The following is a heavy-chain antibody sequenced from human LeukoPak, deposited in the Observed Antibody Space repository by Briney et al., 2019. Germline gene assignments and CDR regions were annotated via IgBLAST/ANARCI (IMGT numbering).Heavy chain of an antibody. J-gene: IGHJ4*02. CDR2: IYYSGST. Sequence: SETLSLTCAVYGGSFSGYYWSWIRQPPGKGLEWIGSIYYSGSTYYNPSLKSRVTISVDTSKNQFSLKLSSVTAADTAVYYCARRDYYDSSGYYWGQGTLVTVSS. CDR1: GGSFSGYY. D-gene: IGHD3-22*01. CDR3: ARRDYYDSSGYY. V-gene: IGHV4-34*01.